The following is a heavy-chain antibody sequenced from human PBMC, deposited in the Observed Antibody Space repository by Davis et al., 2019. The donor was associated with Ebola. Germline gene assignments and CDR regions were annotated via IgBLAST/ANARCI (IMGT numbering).Heavy chain of an antibody. Sequence: GESLKISCAASGFTFSSYAMHWVRQAPGKGLEWVAVISYDGSNKYYADSVKGRFTISRDNSKNTLYLQMNSLRAEDTAVYYCARGGSIAAAGADYWGQGTLVTVSS. CDR2: ISYDGSNK. D-gene: IGHD6-13*01. CDR3: ARGGSIAAAGADY. V-gene: IGHV3-30-3*01. J-gene: IGHJ4*02. CDR1: GFTFSSYA.